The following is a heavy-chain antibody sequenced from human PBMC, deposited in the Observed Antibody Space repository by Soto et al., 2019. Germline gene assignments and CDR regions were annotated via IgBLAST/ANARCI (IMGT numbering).Heavy chain of an antibody. CDR2: IYYSGST. Sequence: SETLSLTCTVSGFSISSYYWSWIRQPPGKGLEWIGYIYYSGSTNYNPSLKSRVTISVDTSKNQFSLKLSSVTAADTAVYYCAREDYYYDSSGHGNWFDPWGQGTLVTVSS. D-gene: IGHD3-22*01. CDR1: GFSISSYY. V-gene: IGHV4-59*01. CDR3: AREDYYYDSSGHGNWFDP. J-gene: IGHJ5*02.